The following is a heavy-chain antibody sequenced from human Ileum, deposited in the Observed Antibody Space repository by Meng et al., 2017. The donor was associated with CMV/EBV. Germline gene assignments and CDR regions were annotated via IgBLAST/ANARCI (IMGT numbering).Heavy chain of an antibody. D-gene: IGHD3-22*01. CDR2: ISGRSSSI. J-gene: IGHJ1*01. Sequence: GESLKISCATSGFTFSDFYMHWIRQAPGKGLECLAYISGRSSSIFYADSVKGRFTISRDNAKNSVYLQMNNVKVDDTAVYYCARSTLQTFDSSGQSHWGQGTLVTVSS. CDR1: GFTFSDFY. V-gene: IGHV3-11*01. CDR3: ARSTLQTFDSSGQSH.